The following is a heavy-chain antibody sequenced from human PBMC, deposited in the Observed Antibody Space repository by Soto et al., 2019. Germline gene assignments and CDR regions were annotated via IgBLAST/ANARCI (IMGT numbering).Heavy chain of an antibody. D-gene: IGHD3-10*01. CDR3: ARRRYYGAVSYPIDY. CDR1: GGSISSSSYY. J-gene: IGHJ4*02. V-gene: IGHV4-39*01. Sequence: QLQLQESGPGLVKPSETLSLTCTVSGGSISSSSYYWGWIRQPPGKGLEWIGSIYYSGSTYYNPSLKRRVTISADTSTNQFPLKLSSVTAADTAVDYCARRRYYGAVSYPIDYWGQGTLVTVSS. CDR2: IYYSGST.